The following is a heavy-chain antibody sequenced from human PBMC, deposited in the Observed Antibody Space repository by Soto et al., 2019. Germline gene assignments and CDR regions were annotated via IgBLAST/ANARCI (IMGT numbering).Heavy chain of an antibody. D-gene: IGHD1-1*01. Sequence: GGSLRLSCAASGFTFSSYGMHWVRQAPGKGLEWVAVIWYDGSNKYYADSVKGRFTISRDNSKNTLYLQMNSLRAEDTAVYYCARDYSTGTTPIWIRYYYGMDVWGQGTTVTVSS. J-gene: IGHJ6*02. CDR2: IWYDGSNK. CDR3: ARDYSTGTTPIWIRYYYGMDV. V-gene: IGHV3-33*01. CDR1: GFTFSSYG.